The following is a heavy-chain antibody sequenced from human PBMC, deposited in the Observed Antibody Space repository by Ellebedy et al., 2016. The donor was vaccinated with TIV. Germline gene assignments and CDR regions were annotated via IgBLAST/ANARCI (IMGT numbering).Heavy chain of an antibody. J-gene: IGHJ6*02. CDR3: ARGFIVVVPAPYGMDV. CDR1: GGTFSSYA. D-gene: IGHD2-2*01. V-gene: IGHV1-69*05. Sequence: SVKVSXXASGGTFSSYAISWVRQAPGQGLEWMGGIIPIFGTANYAQKLQGRVTMTTDTSTSTAYMELRSLRSDDTAVYYCARGFIVVVPAPYGMDVWGQGTTVTVSS. CDR2: IIPIFGTA.